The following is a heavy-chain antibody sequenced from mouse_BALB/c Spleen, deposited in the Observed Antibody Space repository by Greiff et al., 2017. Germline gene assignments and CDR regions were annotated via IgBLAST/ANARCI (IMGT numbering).Heavy chain of an antibody. CDR1: GFNIKDTY. CDR3: ARALDYGYFDY. V-gene: IGHV14-3*02. Sequence: VQLKESGAELVKPGASVKLSCTASGFNIKDTYMHWVKQRPEQGLEWIGRIDPANGNTKYDPKFQGKATITADTSSNTAYLQLSSLTSEDTAVYYCARALDYGYFDYWGQGTTLTVSS. CDR2: IDPANGNT. D-gene: IGHD1-1*01. J-gene: IGHJ2*01.